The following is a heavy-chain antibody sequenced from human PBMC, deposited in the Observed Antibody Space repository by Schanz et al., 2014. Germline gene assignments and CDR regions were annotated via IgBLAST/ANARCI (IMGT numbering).Heavy chain of an antibody. Sequence: QVQLVQSGAEVMKPGSSVKVSCKASGGTFSSYTINWVRQAPGQGLEWMGRIIPILGITNVAQTCQDRVTITADKSTSTAYMELSRLRSEDTAVYYCARGLGDERWLDLNEAFDIWGQGTIVTVSS. V-gene: IGHV1-69*02. CDR3: ARGLGDERWLDLNEAFDI. CDR2: IIPILGIT. J-gene: IGHJ3*02. CDR1: GGTFSSYT. D-gene: IGHD6-19*01.